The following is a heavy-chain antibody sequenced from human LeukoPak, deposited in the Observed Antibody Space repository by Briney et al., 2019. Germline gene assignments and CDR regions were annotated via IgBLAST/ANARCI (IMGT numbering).Heavy chain of an antibody. CDR1: GYTFTSYG. CDR3: ATKANDILTALDY. J-gene: IGHJ4*02. D-gene: IGHD3-9*01. Sequence: GASVKVSCKASGYTFTSYGISWVRQAPGQGLEWMGWISAYNGNTNYAQKLQGRVTMTTDTSTSTAYMELSSLRSEDTAVYYCATKANDILTALDYWGQGTLVTVSS. V-gene: IGHV1-18*01. CDR2: ISAYNGNT.